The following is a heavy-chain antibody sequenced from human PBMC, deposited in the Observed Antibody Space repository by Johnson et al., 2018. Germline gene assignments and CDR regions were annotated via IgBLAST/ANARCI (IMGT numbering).Heavy chain of an antibody. D-gene: IGHD3-22*01. CDR1: GFTFSSYA. J-gene: IGHJ5*02. Sequence: VQLVESGGGLVQPGGSLRLSCAASGFTFSSYAMSWVRQAPGKGLEWVSGISGSGGSTSYADSVKGRFTISRDNSKNTLYLQMNSLRAEDTAVYYCAKALTYYYDSSGYTWGQGTLVTVSS. V-gene: IGHV3-23*04. CDR2: ISGSGGST. CDR3: AKALTYYYDSSGYT.